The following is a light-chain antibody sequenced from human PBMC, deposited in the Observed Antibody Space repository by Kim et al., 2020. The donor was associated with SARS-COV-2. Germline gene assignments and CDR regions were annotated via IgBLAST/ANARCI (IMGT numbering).Light chain of an antibody. Sequence: LGQTVRIKCQGDSFRKYYGAWYQKKPGRATVLLIYNKNNRPSGIPDRFSASTSGNTASLTITGAQAEDEADYYCNARDNSADRLGVFGGGTQLTVL. CDR3: NARDNSADRLGV. V-gene: IGLV3-19*01. J-gene: IGLJ3*02. CDR1: SFRKYY. CDR2: NKN.